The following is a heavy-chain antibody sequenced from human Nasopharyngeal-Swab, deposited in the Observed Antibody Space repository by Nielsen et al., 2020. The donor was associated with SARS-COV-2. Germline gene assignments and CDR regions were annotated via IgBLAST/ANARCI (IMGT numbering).Heavy chain of an antibody. CDR3: AKDGLDQHPDSQLARDFDY. D-gene: IGHD1-1*01. CDR2: ISGSGGST. Sequence: VRQPPGKGLESVLAISGSGGSTYYADSVKGRFTISRDNSKKTLYQQMNTLKAEDTAVYYYAKDGLDQHPDSQLARDFDYWGQGTLVTVSS. V-gene: IGHV3-23*01. J-gene: IGHJ4*02.